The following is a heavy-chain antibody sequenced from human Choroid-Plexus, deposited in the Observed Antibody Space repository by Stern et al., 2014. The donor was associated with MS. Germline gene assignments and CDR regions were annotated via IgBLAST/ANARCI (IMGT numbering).Heavy chain of an antibody. D-gene: IGHD2-2*01. V-gene: IGHV4-34*01. CDR2: IDRGGAP. J-gene: IGHJ6*02. Sequence: QVQLQQWGAGLLKPSETLSLTCAVSGGSFSGYYWSWVRQSPGKGLEWIGEIDRGGAPHSNPSLKRRITISADRSQNPLSPNMSAVTAADTAIYYCVRERCINTRCYGGRFGYYYYGMDVWGQGTTVTVSS. CDR3: VRERCINTRCYGGRFGYYYYGMDV. CDR1: GGSFSGYY.